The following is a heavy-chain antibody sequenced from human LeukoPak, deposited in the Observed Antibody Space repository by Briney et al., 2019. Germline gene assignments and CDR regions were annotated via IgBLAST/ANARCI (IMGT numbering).Heavy chain of an antibody. CDR3: ARGGVYSQGFDY. CDR1: GFTFSSYS. D-gene: IGHD5/OR15-5a*01. J-gene: IGHJ4*02. Sequence: PGGSLRLSCAASGFTFSSYSMNWVRQAPGKGLEWVSSISTTSDCIYYADSLKGRLTISRDNAKNSLYLQMNSLRAEDTAVYYCARGGVYSQGFDYWGQGTLVTVSS. CDR2: ISTTSDCI. V-gene: IGHV3-21*01.